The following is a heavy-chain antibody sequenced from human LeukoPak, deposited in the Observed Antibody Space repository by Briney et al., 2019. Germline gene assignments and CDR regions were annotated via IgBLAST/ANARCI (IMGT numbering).Heavy chain of an antibody. Sequence: PGGSLRLSCAASGFTFDDYGMSWVRQAPGQGLEWVSGINWNGGSTGYADSVKGRFTISRDNAKNSLYLQMNSLRAEDTALYYCARKTTVLGNDAFDIWGQGTMVTVSS. V-gene: IGHV3-20*04. D-gene: IGHD4-11*01. J-gene: IGHJ3*02. CDR1: GFTFDDYG. CDR2: INWNGGST. CDR3: ARKTTVLGNDAFDI.